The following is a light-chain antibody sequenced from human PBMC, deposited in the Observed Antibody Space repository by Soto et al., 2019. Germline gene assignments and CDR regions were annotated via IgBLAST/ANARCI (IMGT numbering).Light chain of an antibody. V-gene: IGLV3-21*02. CDR3: QVWDSSSDHVI. CDR1: NIGSKG. J-gene: IGLJ2*01. Sequence: SYELTQPPSVSVAPGQTARITCGRSNIGSKGVHWYQQKPRQAPVLVVYDDNDRPSGIPERISGSNSGNTATLTISRVEAGDEADYYCQVWDSSSDHVIFGGGTKLTV. CDR2: DDN.